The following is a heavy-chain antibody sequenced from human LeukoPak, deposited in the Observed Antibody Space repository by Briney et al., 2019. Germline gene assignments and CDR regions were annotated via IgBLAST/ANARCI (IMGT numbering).Heavy chain of an antibody. CDR3: AKAVVGATCFDY. V-gene: IGHV1-2*02. J-gene: IGHJ4*02. D-gene: IGHD1-26*01. CDR2: INPNSGGT. Sequence: ASVKVSCKASGYTFTGYYMHWVRQAPGQGLEWMGWINPNSGGTNYAQKFQGRVTMTRDTSISTAYMELSRLRSDDTAVYYCAKAVVGATCFDYWGQGTLVTVSS. CDR1: GYTFTGYY.